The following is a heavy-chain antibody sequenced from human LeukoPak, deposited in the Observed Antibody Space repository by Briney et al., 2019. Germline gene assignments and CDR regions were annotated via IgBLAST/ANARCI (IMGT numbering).Heavy chain of an antibody. CDR3: AKSQRGYCSSTSCYGDY. CDR2: IRYDETNK. D-gene: IGHD2-2*03. J-gene: IGHJ4*02. CDR1: GFSFSSFG. V-gene: IGHV3-30*02. Sequence: GGSLRLSCAASGFSFSSFGMHWVRQAPGKGLEWVAFIRYDETNKFYADSVKGRFTISRDNSSNTLYLQMNSLRAEDSAVYHCAKSQRGYCSSTSCYGDYWGQGTLVTVSS.